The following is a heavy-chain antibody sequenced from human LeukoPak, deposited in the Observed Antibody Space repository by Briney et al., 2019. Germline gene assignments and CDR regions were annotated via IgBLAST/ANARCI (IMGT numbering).Heavy chain of an antibody. V-gene: IGHV3-30*02. Sequence: GGSLRLSCAASGFTFSSYGMHWVRQAPGKGLEWVTFIRYDGSNKYYADSVKGRFTISRDNSKNTLYLQMNSLRAEDTAVYYCAKHVVVVVAATDNWFDPWGQGTLVTVSS. CDR2: IRYDGSNK. D-gene: IGHD2-15*01. CDR1: GFTFSSYG. J-gene: IGHJ5*02. CDR3: AKHVVVVVAATDNWFDP.